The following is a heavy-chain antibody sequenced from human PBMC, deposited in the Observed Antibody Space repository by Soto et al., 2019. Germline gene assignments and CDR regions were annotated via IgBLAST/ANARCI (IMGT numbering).Heavy chain of an antibody. CDR3: ARRGGGNFPFYFDY. Sequence: QVQLQQWGAGLLKPSETLSLTCGVYGGSFSGYYWSWIRQPPGKGLEWIGEIDHSGSTNYNPSLKYQGSRSEDTAKRQFYLKLSFVPAADTAVYYWARRGGGNFPFYFDYWGQGALVTVSS. CDR1: GGSFSGYY. V-gene: IGHV4-34*01. J-gene: IGHJ4*02. CDR2: IDHSGST. D-gene: IGHD1-26*01.